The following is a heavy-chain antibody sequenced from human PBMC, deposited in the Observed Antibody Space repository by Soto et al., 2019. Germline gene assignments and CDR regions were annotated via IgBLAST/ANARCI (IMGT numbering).Heavy chain of an antibody. CDR1: GGSVSSGIYY. Sequence: SETLSLTCTVSGGSVSSGIYYWSWIRQPPGKGLELIGYIYYSGSTNYNPSLKSRVTISVDTSKNQFSLKLSSVTTADTAVYYSARVGSPESSDYLSKCFDTWGQGTLVTVSS. CDR3: ARVGSPESSDYLSKCFDT. D-gene: IGHD3-22*01. J-gene: IGHJ5*02. CDR2: IYYSGST. V-gene: IGHV4-61*01.